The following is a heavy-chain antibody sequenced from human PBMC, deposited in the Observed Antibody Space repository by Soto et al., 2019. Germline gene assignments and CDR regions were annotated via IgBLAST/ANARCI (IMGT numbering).Heavy chain of an antibody. CDR1: GGSISGSY. CDR3: ARSVAVPGAHIDY. D-gene: IGHD6-19*01. Sequence: SETLSLTCSVSGGSISGSYWSWIRQAPGKGLEWLGYVYYTGSTNYSPSLRSRVSISVDTSKNEFSLRLSSVTAADTAVYFCARSVAVPGAHIDYWGQGTQVTVSS. V-gene: IGHV4-59*01. CDR2: VYYTGST. J-gene: IGHJ4*02.